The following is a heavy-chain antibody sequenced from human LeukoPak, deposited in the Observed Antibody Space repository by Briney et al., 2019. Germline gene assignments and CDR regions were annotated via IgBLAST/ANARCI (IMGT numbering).Heavy chain of an antibody. J-gene: IGHJ5*02. D-gene: IGHD2-2*01. V-gene: IGHV1-69*04. CDR1: GGTFSSYA. CDR3: ARGTYCSSTSCYGSYNWFDP. Sequence: SVKVSCKASGGTFSSYAISWVRQAPGQGLEWMGRIIPILGIANYAQKFQGRVTITADKSTSTAYMELSSLRSEDTAVYYCARGTYCSSTSCYGSYNWFDPWGQGTLVTVSS. CDR2: IIPILGIA.